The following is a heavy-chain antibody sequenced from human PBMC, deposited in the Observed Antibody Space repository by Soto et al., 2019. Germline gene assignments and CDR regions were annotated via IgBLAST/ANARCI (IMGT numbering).Heavy chain of an antibody. CDR1: GGSFSGYY. V-gene: IGHV4-34*01. CDR2: INHSGST. Sequence: PSETLSLTCAVYGGSFSGYYWSWIRQPPGKGLEWIGEINHSGSTNYNPSLRSRVTISVDTSKNQFSLKLSSVTAADTAVYYCARHIMITFGGGPKPFDYWGQGTLVTVSS. CDR3: ARHIMITFGGGPKPFDY. J-gene: IGHJ4*02. D-gene: IGHD3-16*01.